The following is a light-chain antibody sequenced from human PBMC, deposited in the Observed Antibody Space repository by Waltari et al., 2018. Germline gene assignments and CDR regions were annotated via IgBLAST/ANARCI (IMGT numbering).Light chain of an antibody. Sequence: QSVLTQPPSVSAAPGQKVPISCSGSTSNIGNNYVSWYQQFPGAAPKVPTNGNANRTTGIPDPVPGARSGTSATLDITGLRTGDEAVYYCGTWDDTLSAVVGGGTKVTVL. V-gene: IGLV1-51*02. J-gene: IGLJ2*01. CDR1: TSNIGNNY. CDR3: GTWDDTLSAV. CDR2: GNA.